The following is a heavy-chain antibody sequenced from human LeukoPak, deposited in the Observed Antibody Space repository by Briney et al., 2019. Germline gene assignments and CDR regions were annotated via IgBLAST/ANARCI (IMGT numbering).Heavy chain of an antibody. CDR3: ARDRFDPWNSGSWHYGMDV. D-gene: IGHD6-13*01. CDR2: IKQDGSEK. CDR1: GFTFSSYW. Sequence: GGSLSLSCAASGFTFSSYWMSWVRQAPGKGLEWVANIKQDGSEKYYVDSVKGRFTISRDNAKSSLYLQMNSLRAEDTAVYYCARDRFDPWNSGSWHYGMDVWGQGTTVTVSS. V-gene: IGHV3-7*01. J-gene: IGHJ6*02.